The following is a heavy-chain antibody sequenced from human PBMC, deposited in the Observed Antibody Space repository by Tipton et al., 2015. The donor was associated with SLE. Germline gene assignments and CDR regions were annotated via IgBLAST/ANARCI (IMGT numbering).Heavy chain of an antibody. CDR1: GGSISSGGYY. CDR3: ALRFWGAFDY. D-gene: IGHD3-3*01. CDR2: IYYSGST. J-gene: IGHJ4*02. Sequence: TLSLTCTVSGGSISSGGYYWSWIRQHPGKGLEWIGYIYYSGSTNYNPSLKSRVTISVDTSKNQFSLKLSSVTAADTAVYYCALRFWGAFDYWGQGTLVTVSS. V-gene: IGHV4-31*03.